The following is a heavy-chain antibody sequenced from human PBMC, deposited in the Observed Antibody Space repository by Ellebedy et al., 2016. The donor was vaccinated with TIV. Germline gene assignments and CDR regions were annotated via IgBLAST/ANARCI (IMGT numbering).Heavy chain of an antibody. J-gene: IGHJ5*02. CDR1: GFTFSGSW. CDR3: AREVVGIGWSEADL. D-gene: IGHD2-15*01. Sequence: GESLKISCAASGFTFSGSWMNWARQFPGKGPEWVANINEEGSEKNYVDSVRGRFTISRDNSKSTLFLQMDRLRVEDTAIYYCAREVVGIGWSEADLWGLGTLVTVSS. CDR2: INEEGSEK. V-gene: IGHV3-7*01.